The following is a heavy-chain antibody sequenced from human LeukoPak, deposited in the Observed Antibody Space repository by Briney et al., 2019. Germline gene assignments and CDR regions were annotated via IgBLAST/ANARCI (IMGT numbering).Heavy chain of an antibody. CDR3: ARDRQQLYYLDF. CDR2: ITPIFGTT. D-gene: IGHD1-1*01. J-gene: IGHJ4*02. V-gene: IGHV1-69*13. Sequence: GASVKVSCKASGDSFRTYAISWVRQAPGQGLEWLGGITPIFGTTKYSQKFQGRVTITADESSSTAYMEVSSLISEDTAVYYCARDRQQLYYLDFWGQGTLVTVSS. CDR1: GDSFRTYA.